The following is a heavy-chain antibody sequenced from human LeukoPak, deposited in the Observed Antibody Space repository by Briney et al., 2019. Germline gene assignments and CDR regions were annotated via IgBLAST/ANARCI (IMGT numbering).Heavy chain of an antibody. J-gene: IGHJ4*02. CDR2: IIPIFGTA. D-gene: IGHD3-22*01. Sequence: GASVKVSCTASGGTFSSYAISWVRQAPGQGLEWMGGIIPIFGTANYAQKFQGRVTITADESTSTAYMELSSLRSEDTAVYYCARDRADFNYYDSSGPFDYWGQGTLVTVSS. V-gene: IGHV1-69*13. CDR3: ARDRADFNYYDSSGPFDY. CDR1: GGTFSSYA.